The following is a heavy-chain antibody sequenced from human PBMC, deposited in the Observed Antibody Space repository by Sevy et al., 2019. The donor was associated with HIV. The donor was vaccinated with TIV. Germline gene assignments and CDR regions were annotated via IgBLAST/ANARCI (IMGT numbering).Heavy chain of an antibody. CDR3: ARGSGSYYNCRFDC. J-gene: IGHJ4*02. CDR2: ISYSGST. Sequence: SETLSLTCSVSGGSISSSTYYWGWIRQPPGKGLEWIGTISYSGSTYYKPSLKSRVTISVDTSKNQFSLRLSSVTAADTAVYYCARGSGSYYNCRFDCWGQGTLVTVSS. CDR1: GGSISSSTYY. D-gene: IGHD3-10*01. V-gene: IGHV4-39*01.